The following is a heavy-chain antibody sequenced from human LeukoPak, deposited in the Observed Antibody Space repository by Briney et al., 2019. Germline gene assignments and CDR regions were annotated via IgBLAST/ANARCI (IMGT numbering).Heavy chain of an antibody. CDR2: IKTDGRIA. V-gene: IGHV3-74*01. Sequence: GGSLRLSCAASGFIFSFYWMHWVRHAPEKGPVWVSRIKTDGRIADYADSVKGRFTIYRDNAKNKLYLQMNSLRAEDTAVYYCTTSKTTANYYYYYMDVWGEGTTVIVSS. CDR3: TTSKTTANYYYYYMDV. J-gene: IGHJ6*03. CDR1: GFIFSFYW. D-gene: IGHD4-17*01.